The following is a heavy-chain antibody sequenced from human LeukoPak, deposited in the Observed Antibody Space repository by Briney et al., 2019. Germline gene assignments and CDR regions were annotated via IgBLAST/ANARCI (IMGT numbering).Heavy chain of an antibody. CDR2: IRYDGSNR. D-gene: IGHD6-19*01. CDR3: ARYSSLSRYFDY. V-gene: IGHV3-30*02. Sequence: GGSLRLSCAASGFTFSNYGMHWVRRAPGKGVEGVAFIRYDGSNRYYADSVKGRLTISRDNSNNTLYLQMNSLRAEDTSVYYCARYSSLSRYFDYWGQGTLVTVSS. CDR1: GFTFSNYG. J-gene: IGHJ4*02.